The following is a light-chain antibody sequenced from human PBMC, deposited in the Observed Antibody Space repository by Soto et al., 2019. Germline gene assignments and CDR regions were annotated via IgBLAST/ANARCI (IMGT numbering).Light chain of an antibody. CDR2: GAS. J-gene: IGKJ1*01. Sequence: EIALTQSPGTLSLSPGGRATLSCRASQSVSSSYLAWYQQKPGQAPRLLIYGASSRATGIPDRFSGSGSGTDFTLTISRLEPEDFAVYYCQQYGSSTWTFGQGDQGGYQ. CDR3: QQYGSSTWT. V-gene: IGKV3-20*01. CDR1: QSVSSSY.